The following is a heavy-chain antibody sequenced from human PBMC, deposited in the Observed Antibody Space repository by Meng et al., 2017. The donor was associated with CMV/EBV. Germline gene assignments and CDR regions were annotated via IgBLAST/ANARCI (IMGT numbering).Heavy chain of an antibody. CDR2: IYFSGRT. Sequence: SCCSICSGGYYCSWFRQHPGEGLEWIGYIYFSGRTYYNPSLKSRVTITVDTSKNQFSLKLSSVTAADTAVYYCARDTMVRGGVWFDPWGQGTLVTVSS. V-gene: IGHV4-31*02. J-gene: IGHJ5*02. CDR3: ARDTMVRGGVWFDP. CDR1: CCSICSGGYY. D-gene: IGHD3-10*01.